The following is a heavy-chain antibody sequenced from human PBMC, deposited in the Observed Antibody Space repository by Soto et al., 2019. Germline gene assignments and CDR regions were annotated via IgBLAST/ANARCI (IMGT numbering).Heavy chain of an antibody. V-gene: IGHV3-66*01. CDR2: IYRGGSI. J-gene: IGHJ1*01. CDR3: VRGGGRLGENAGEKH. CDR1: GFTVNSNF. D-gene: IGHD3-16*01. Sequence: VKLQQSGGGLVQPGGSLRLSCAAFGFTVNSNFMSWVRQAPGKGLEWVSVIYRGGSIYYVDSVKGRFTISRDNSKRMLYLQMDSVRADDTAIYYCVRGGGRLGENAGEKHWGQGTLVTVSS.